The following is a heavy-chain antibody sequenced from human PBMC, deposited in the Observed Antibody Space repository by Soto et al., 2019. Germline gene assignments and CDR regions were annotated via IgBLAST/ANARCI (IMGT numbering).Heavy chain of an antibody. CDR2: IKQDGSEK. D-gene: IGHD4-17*01. Sequence: PGGSLRLSCAASGFTFSSYWMSWVRQAPGKGLEWVANIKQDGSEKYYVDSVKGRFTISRDNAKNSLYLQMNSLRAEDTAVYYCARMGYGDKRGYMYYYYYGMDVWGQGTTVTVSS. V-gene: IGHV3-7*01. J-gene: IGHJ6*02. CDR3: ARMGYGDKRGYMYYYYYGMDV. CDR1: GFTFSSYW.